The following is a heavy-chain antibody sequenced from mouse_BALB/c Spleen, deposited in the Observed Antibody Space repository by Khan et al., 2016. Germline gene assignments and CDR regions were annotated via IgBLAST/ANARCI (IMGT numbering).Heavy chain of an antibody. CDR2: IRSKANNHAI. V-gene: IGHV6-6*01. Sequence: EVKLEESGGGLVRPGGSMKLSCAAAGFTFSDAWMDWVRQSPEKGFEWVAEIRSKANNHAIYYTESVKGRFTISRDDSKSSVYLQMNNLRAEDTGIYYCTTYDTYAMDYWGQGTSVTVSS. CDR1: GFTFSDAW. J-gene: IGHJ4*01. D-gene: IGHD2-3*01. CDR3: TTYDTYAMDY.